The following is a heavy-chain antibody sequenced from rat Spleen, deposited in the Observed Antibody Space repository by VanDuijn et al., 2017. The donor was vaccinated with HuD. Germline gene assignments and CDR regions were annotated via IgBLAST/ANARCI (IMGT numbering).Heavy chain of an antibody. CDR3: ARFEGVSPLDY. J-gene: IGHJ2*01. Sequence: VQLQESGPGLVKPSQSLSLTCSVTGYSTTSHFWGWIRKFPGNKMEWMGYISYRSTTNYNPSLKSRFSITRDKSNNQFFLQLRSVTTEDTATYYCARFEGVSPLDYGGQGVMVPVSS. CDR2: ISYRSTT. D-gene: IGHD3-8*01. CDR1: GYSTTSHF. V-gene: IGHV3-1*01.